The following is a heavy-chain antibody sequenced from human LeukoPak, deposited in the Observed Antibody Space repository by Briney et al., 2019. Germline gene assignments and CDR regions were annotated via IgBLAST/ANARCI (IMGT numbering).Heavy chain of an antibody. J-gene: IGHJ5*02. D-gene: IGHD3-22*01. CDR2: ISYDGSNK. Sequence: GGSLRLSCAASGFTFSSYAMHWVRQAPGKGLEWVAVISYDGSNKYYADSVKGRFTISSDNSKNTLYLQMNSLRAEDTAVYYCARENYYDSSGYPNWFDPWGQGTLVTVSS. CDR1: GFTFSSYA. V-gene: IGHV3-30-3*01. CDR3: ARENYYDSSGYPNWFDP.